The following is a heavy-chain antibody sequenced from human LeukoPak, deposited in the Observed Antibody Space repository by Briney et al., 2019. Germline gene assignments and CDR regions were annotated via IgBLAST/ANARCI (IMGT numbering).Heavy chain of an antibody. V-gene: IGHV3-21*01. CDR1: GFTFSSYS. CDR2: ISSSSSYI. Sequence: GGTLRLSCAASGFTFSSYSMNWVRQAPGKGLEWVSSISSSSSYIYYADSVKGRFTISRDNAKNSLYLQMNSLRAEDTAVYYCAREPVPYYYYYYMDVWGKGTTVTVSS. D-gene: IGHD4-17*01. J-gene: IGHJ6*03. CDR3: AREPVPYYYYYYMDV.